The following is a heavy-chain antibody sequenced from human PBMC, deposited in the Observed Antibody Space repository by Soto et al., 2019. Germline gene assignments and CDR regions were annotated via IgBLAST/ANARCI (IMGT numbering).Heavy chain of an antibody. V-gene: IGHV3-7*01. J-gene: IGHJ4*02. D-gene: IGHD1-26*01. Sequence: GGSLRLSCAASEFIFSNYWITWVRQAPGRGLEWVANINEDGSEKGYVDSVKGRFTIARDNTGNSLILQMNNLRAEDTAVYYGVRDIAKGACYIYSWGQRDPVTVSS. CDR3: VRDIAKGACYIYS. CDR1: EFIFSNYW. CDR2: INEDGSEK.